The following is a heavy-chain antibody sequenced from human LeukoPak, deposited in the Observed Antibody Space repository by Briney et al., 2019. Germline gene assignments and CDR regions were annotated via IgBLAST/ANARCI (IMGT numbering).Heavy chain of an antibody. D-gene: IGHD5-24*01. CDR2: ISGSGSST. V-gene: IGHV3-23*01. Sequence: GGSLRLSCAASGFTFSTYAMSWVRQAPGKGLEWVSVISGSGSSTYYADSVKGRFTISRDNSKDTLYLHMNSLRAEDTAVYYCAIEMATIRAFDFWGQGTMVTVSS. CDR1: GFTFSTYA. CDR3: AIEMATIRAFDF. J-gene: IGHJ3*01.